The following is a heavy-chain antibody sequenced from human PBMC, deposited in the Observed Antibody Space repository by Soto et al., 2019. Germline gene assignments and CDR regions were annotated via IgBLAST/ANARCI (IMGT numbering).Heavy chain of an antibody. CDR2: IYYSGST. J-gene: IGHJ6*02. V-gene: IGHV4-59*08. CDR3: ARLPVGKWLSLNRYYYGMDV. Sequence: SETLSLTCTVSGGPISSYYWSWIRQPPGKGLEWIGYIYYSGSTNYNPSLKSRVTISVDTSKNQFSLKLSSVTAADTAVYYCARLPVGKWLSLNRYYYGMDVWGQGTTVTVSS. CDR1: GGPISSYY. D-gene: IGHD3-22*01.